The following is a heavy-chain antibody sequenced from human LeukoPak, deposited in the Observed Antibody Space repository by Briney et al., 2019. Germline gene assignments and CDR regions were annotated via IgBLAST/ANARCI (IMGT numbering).Heavy chain of an antibody. CDR1: GYTFTGYY. V-gene: IGHV1-2*02. J-gene: IGHJ4*02. D-gene: IGHD5-12*01. Sequence: RASVMVSCKASGYTFTGYYIHWVRQAPAQGLEWMGWINPNSGGTNYAQKFQGRVTMTRDTSITTAYMELSRLRSDDTAVYYCARGGVDIVATIGSYYFDYWGQGTLVTVSS. CDR3: ARGGVDIVATIGSYYFDY. CDR2: INPNSGGT.